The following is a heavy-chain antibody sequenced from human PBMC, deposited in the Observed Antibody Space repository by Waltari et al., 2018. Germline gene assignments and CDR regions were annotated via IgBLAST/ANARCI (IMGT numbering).Heavy chain of an antibody. D-gene: IGHD3-10*02. CDR3: AKEKRNVGVDY. V-gene: IGHV3-30*18. CDR1: GFTFSNYG. Sequence: QVQLVESGGGVVQPGKSLRISCEASGFTFSNYGFHWVRQAPGKALDWVAVISSDGNFKYHADSVKGRFTISRDNSRNTLYLQMDSLTIEDTGVYFCAKEKRNVGVDYWGQGILVTVSS. CDR2: ISSDGNFK. J-gene: IGHJ4*02.